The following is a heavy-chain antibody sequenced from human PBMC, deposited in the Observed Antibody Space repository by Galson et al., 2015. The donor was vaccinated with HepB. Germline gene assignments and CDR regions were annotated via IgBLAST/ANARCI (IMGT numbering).Heavy chain of an antibody. CDR3: GKRAYGWGTATDC. J-gene: IGHJ4*02. CDR2: ISGDGIFI. D-gene: IGHD3-10*01. CDR1: GFTFRNYA. Sequence: SLRLSCAASGFTFRNYAMSWVRQAPGKGLEWVSAISGDGIFIHYADSVKGRFTISRDNSKNTMHLQMNSLRADDTAIYYCGKRAYGWGTATDCWGQGTLVTVSS. V-gene: IGHV3-23*01.